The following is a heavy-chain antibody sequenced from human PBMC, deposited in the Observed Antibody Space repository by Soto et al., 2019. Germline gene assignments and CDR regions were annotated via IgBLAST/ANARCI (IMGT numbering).Heavy chain of an antibody. D-gene: IGHD5-18*01. CDR2: ISYDGSNK. V-gene: IGHV3-30*18. Sequence: QVPLVESGGGVVQPGRSLRLSCAASGFTFSTYGMHWVRQAPGKGLEWVAVISYDGSNKYYADSVKGRFTISRDNSKNTLYLQMSSLRAEDTAVYYCAKGLSYSVIDYWGQGTLVTVSS. CDR1: GFTFSTYG. CDR3: AKGLSYSVIDY. J-gene: IGHJ4*02.